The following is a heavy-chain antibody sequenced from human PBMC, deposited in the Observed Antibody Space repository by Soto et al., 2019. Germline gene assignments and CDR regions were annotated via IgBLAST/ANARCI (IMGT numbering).Heavy chain of an antibody. CDR1: GGSISSGDYY. CDR3: ARGASYYYDSSGYYAFDI. CDR2: IYYSGST. V-gene: IGHV4-30-4*01. Sequence: SETLSLTCTVSGGSISSGDYYWSWIRQPPGKGLEWIGYIYYSGSTYYNPSLKSRVTISVDTSKNQFSLKLSSVTAADTAVYYCARGASYYYDSSGYYAFDIWGQGTMVTVSS. J-gene: IGHJ3*02. D-gene: IGHD3-22*01.